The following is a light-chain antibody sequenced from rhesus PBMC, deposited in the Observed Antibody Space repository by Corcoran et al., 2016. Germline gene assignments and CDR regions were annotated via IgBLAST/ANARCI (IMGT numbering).Light chain of an antibody. V-gene: IGKV1-33*02. CDR2: DAS. CDR3: QQHNSFPFT. CDR1: QGITKF. Sequence: DIQMTQSPSSLSASVGDTVTITCQASQGITKFLAWYQQKPGSAPKLLIYDASTLQRGVPSRFSGSGSGTEFTLTISSLQPEDFATYYCQQHNSFPFTFGPGTKLGIK. J-gene: IGKJ3*01.